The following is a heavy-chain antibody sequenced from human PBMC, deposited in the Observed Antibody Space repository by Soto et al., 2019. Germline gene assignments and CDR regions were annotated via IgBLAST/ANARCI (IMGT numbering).Heavy chain of an antibody. V-gene: IGHV3-15*07. J-gene: IGHJ4*01. CDR1: SFAFSNAW. CDR3: TTDSYTTMVVVRFDY. CDR2: IKSKAHCGTT. D-gene: IGHD3-22*01. Sequence: GSLRLSFAASSFAFSNAWINWVLQTPLNWLEWVGRIKSKAHCGTTDFAAHVRGRFAITRDDSRNLVYMEMNSLSTEDTAVYYCTTDSYTTMVVVRFDYWGHGTLVTVSS.